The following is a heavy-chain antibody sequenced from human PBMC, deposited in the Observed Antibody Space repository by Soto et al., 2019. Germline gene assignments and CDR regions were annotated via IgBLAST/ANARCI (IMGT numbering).Heavy chain of an antibody. J-gene: IGHJ5*02. D-gene: IGHD3-10*01. Sequence: GVSVNLYCKAAGGTFSRYAISWARQAPGQGLEWMGGIIPIFGTANYAQKFQGRVTITADESTSTAYMELSSLRSEDTAVYYCARELTMVRGVIKGWFDPWGQGTLVTVSS. V-gene: IGHV1-69*13. CDR1: GGTFSRYA. CDR2: IIPIFGTA. CDR3: ARELTMVRGVIKGWFDP.